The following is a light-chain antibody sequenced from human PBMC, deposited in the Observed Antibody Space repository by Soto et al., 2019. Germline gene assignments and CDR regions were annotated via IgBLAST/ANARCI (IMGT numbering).Light chain of an antibody. CDR2: GTS. CDR3: HQYNNWPFT. V-gene: IGKV3-15*01. Sequence: EIVMTQSPATLSVSPGEGATLSCRASQTVSGNLAWYQQKPGQAPRLLIYGTSTRATGIPARFSGSGSGTEFTLTISSLQSEDFAVYYCHQYNNWPFTFGPGTKVDIK. CDR1: QTVSGN. J-gene: IGKJ3*01.